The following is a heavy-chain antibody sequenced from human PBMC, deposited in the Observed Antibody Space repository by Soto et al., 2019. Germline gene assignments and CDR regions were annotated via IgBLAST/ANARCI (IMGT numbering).Heavy chain of an antibody. V-gene: IGHV4-4*02. CDR2: VYRSGST. J-gene: IGHJ5*02. Sequence: QVQLQESGPGLVKPSGTLSLTCAVSGGSISSDNWWNWVRQPPGQGLEWIGEVYRSGSTNYDPSRKSRVTISIAMSKNQCSLTLTSVAAADTAMYYCARNGVYSLGSWGQGSMVTVSS. D-gene: IGHD4-17*01. CDR1: GGSISSDNW. CDR3: ARNGVYSLGS.